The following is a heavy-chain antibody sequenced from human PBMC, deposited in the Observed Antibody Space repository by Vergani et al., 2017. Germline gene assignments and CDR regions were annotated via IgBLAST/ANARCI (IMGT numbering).Heavy chain of an antibody. CDR3: ARIASSSSSSDGGY. Sequence: QVQLVQSGAEVKKPGASVKVSCKASGYTFTSYAMHWVRQAPGQRLEWMGWVNAGNGNTKYSQKFQGRVTITRDTSASTAYMELSSLRSEDTAVYYCARIASSSSSSDGGYWGQGTLVTVAS. D-gene: IGHD6-6*01. CDR1: GYTFTSYA. CDR2: VNAGNGNT. J-gene: IGHJ4*02. V-gene: IGHV1-3*01.